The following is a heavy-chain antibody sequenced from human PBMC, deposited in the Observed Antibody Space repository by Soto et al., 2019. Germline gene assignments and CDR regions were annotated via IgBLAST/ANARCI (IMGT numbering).Heavy chain of an antibody. V-gene: IGHV3-48*02. D-gene: IGHD2-8*01. CDR2: ITSDGSTI. CDR1: GFTFSSYS. Sequence: GGSLRLSCAASGFTFSSYSINWVRQAPGKGLEWFSYITSDGSTISYADSVKGRFTVSRDNAKNSLYLQMNSLRDEDTAVYYCARVGRGVYGMDVWGQGTSVTVSS. J-gene: IGHJ6*02. CDR3: ARVGRGVYGMDV.